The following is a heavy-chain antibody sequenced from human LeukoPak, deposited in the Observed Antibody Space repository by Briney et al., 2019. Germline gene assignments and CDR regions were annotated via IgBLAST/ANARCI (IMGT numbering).Heavy chain of an antibody. J-gene: IGHJ4*02. CDR3: VKSTGWYSSSWYLTS. Sequence: GGSLRLSCAASGFTFSSYSMNWVRQAPGKGLEWVSYISSSSSTIYYADSVKGRFTISRVNSMNTLSLQMSSLRAEDTAVYYCVKSTGWYSSSWYLTSWGQGTLVTVSS. V-gene: IGHV3-48*04. CDR2: ISSSSSTI. D-gene: IGHD6-13*01. CDR1: GFTFSSYS.